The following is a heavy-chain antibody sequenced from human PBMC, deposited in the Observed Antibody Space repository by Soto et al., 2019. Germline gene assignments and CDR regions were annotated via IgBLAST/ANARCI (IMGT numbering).Heavy chain of an antibody. CDR2: IGSTGVDI. Sequence: PGGSLRLSCAGSGFTFHSFGMNWVRQAPGKGLEWLSYIGSTGVDIYYADSVRGRFTISRDNARNSLYLQMTRLGDEDTAVYHCARAAPYVYDYWGQGTVVTVSS. V-gene: IGHV3-48*02. J-gene: IGHJ4*02. CDR3: ARAAPYVYDY. CDR1: GFTFHSFG. D-gene: IGHD3-16*01.